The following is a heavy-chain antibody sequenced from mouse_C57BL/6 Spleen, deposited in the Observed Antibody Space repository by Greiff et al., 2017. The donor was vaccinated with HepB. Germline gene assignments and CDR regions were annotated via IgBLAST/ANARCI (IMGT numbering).Heavy chain of an antibody. CDR3: ARHGGVYYYGSSPAWFAY. Sequence: QVQLQQSGAELVKPGASVKLSCKASGYTFTEYTIHWVKQRSGQGLEWIGWFYPGSGSIKYNEKFKDKATLTADKSSSTVYMELSRLTSEDSAVYFCARHGGVYYYGSSPAWFAYWGQGTLVTVSA. V-gene: IGHV1-62-2*01. D-gene: IGHD1-1*01. CDR2: FYPGSGSI. CDR1: GYTFTEYT. J-gene: IGHJ3*01.